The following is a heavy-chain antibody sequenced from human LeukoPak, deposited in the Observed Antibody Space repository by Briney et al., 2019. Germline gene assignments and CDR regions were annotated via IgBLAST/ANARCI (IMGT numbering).Heavy chain of an antibody. J-gene: IGHJ4*02. Sequence: SETLSLTCTVSGGSISSGGYYWSWIRQPPGKGLEWIGYIYYSGSTNYNPSLKSRVTISVDTSKNQFSLKLSSVTAADTAVYYCARGFRDGYKFDYWGQGTLVTVSS. CDR3: ARGFRDGYKFDY. CDR1: GGSISSGGYY. D-gene: IGHD5-24*01. V-gene: IGHV4-61*08. CDR2: IYYSGST.